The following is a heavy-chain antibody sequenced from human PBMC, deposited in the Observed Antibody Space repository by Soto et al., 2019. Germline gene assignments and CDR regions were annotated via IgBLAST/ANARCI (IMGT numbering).Heavy chain of an antibody. CDR1: GGTFSTFA. CDR2: ITPIFGTA. CDR3: ARGFSGTGY. J-gene: IGHJ4*02. V-gene: IGHV1-69*01. Sequence: QVQLVQSGAEVKKPGSSVRVSCKAPGGTFSTFATTWLRQAPGQGLEWMGGITPIFGTANYAQKFQGRVTITADESTSTAYMELSSLRSEDTAVYYCARGFSGTGYWGQGTLVTVSS.